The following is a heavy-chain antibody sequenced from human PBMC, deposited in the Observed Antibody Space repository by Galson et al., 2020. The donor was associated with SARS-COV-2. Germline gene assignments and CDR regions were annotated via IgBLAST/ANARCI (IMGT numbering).Heavy chain of an antibody. CDR3: ASSSWSYWYFDL. V-gene: IGHV4-30-4*01. D-gene: IGHD6-13*01. CDR2: IYYSGST. CDR1: GGSISSGDYY. Sequence: ETSETLSLTCTVSGGSISSGDYYWSWIRQPPGKGLEWIGYIYYSGSTNYNPSLKSRVTISVDTSKNQFSLKLSSVTAADTAVYYCASSSWSYWYFDLWGRGTLVTVSS. J-gene: IGHJ2*01.